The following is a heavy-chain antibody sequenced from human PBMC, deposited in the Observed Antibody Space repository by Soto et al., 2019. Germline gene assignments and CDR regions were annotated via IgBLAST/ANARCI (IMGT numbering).Heavy chain of an antibody. Sequence: GGSLRLSCAASGFTFSSYGMHWVRQAPGKGLEWVAVISYDGSNKYYADSVKGRFTISRDNSKNTLYLQMNSLRAEDTAVYYCAKDGIAPDYYYYGMDVWGQGTTVTVSS. D-gene: IGHD1-20*01. J-gene: IGHJ6*02. CDR1: GFTFSSYG. CDR3: AKDGIAPDYYYYGMDV. V-gene: IGHV3-30*18. CDR2: ISYDGSNK.